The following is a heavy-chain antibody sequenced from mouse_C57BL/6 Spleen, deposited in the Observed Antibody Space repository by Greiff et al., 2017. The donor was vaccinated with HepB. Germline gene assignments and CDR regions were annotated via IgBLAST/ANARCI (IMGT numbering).Heavy chain of an antibody. J-gene: IGHJ3*01. D-gene: IGHD2-3*01. V-gene: IGHV5-9-1*02. CDR2: ISSGGDYI. CDR1: GFTFSSYA. CDR3: TIYDGYLFAY. Sequence: EVQGVESGEGLVKPGGSLKLSCAASGFTFSSYAMSWVRQTPEKRLEWVAYISSGGDYIYYADTVKGRFTISRDNARNTLYLQMSSLKSEDTAMYYCTIYDGYLFAYWGQGTLVTVSA.